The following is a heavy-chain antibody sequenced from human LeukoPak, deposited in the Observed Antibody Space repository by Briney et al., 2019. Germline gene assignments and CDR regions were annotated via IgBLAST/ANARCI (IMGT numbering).Heavy chain of an antibody. V-gene: IGHV4-59*01. J-gene: IGHJ4*02. CDR1: GGSISSYY. CDR3: ARANGVLYYYDSSGYHDY. D-gene: IGHD3-22*01. CDR2: IYYSGST. Sequence: SETLSLTCTVSGGSISSYYWSWIRQPPGKGLEWIGYIYYSGSTNYNPSLKSRVTISVDTSKNQFSLKLSSVTAADTAVYCCARANGVLYYYDSSGYHDYWGQGTLVTVSS.